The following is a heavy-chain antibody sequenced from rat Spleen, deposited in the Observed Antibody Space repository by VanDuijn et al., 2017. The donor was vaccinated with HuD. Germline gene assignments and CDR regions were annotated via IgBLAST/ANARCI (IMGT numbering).Heavy chain of an antibody. CDR2: ILYDGSRT. J-gene: IGHJ3*01. CDR1: GFTFSPFA. Sequence: EVQLVESGGGLVQPGRSLKLSCAASGFTFSPFAMAWVRQAPKKGLEWVASILYDGSRTYYRDSVKGRFTISRDNAKSTLYLQMDSLRSEDTATYYCARQGISNKGWFAYWGQGTLVTVSS. CDR3: ARQGISNKGWFAY. V-gene: IGHV5-7*01. D-gene: IGHD2-3*01.